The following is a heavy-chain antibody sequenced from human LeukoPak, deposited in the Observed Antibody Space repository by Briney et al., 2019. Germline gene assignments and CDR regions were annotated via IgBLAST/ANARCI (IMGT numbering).Heavy chain of an antibody. V-gene: IGHV1-2*02. J-gene: IGHJ3*02. CDR3: ARAGYYGAFDI. CDR2: INPNRGGT. Sequence: GASVKVSCKASGYTFTGYYMHWVRQAPGQGLEWMGWINPNRGGTNYAQKFQGRVTMTRDTSISTAYMELSRLRSDDTAVYYCARAGYYGAFDIWGQGTMVTVSS. D-gene: IGHD3-10*01. CDR1: GYTFTGYY.